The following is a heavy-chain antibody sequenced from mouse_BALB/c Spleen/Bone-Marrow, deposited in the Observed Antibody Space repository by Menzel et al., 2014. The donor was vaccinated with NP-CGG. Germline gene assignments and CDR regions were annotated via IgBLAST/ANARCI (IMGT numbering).Heavy chain of an antibody. J-gene: IGHJ2*01. D-gene: IGHD1-1*01. V-gene: IGHV1-5*01. Sequence: EVQLQQSGTVLARPGASVKMSCKASGYSFTSYWMHWVKPRPGQGLEWTGAIYPGNSDTSYNQKFKDKAKLTAVTSASTAYMELSSLTNEDSAVYYCTKEWYYGFDYWGQGTTLTVSS. CDR1: GYSFTSYW. CDR3: TKEWYYGFDY. CDR2: IYPGNSDT.